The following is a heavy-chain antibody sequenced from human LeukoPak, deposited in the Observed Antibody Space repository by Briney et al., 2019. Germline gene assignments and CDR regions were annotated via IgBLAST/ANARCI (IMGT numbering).Heavy chain of an antibody. CDR2: IKQDGSER. CDR3: AKDNRRHYTSGPNPDSLH. V-gene: IGHV3-7*03. D-gene: IGHD6-19*01. CDR1: GFTFSSFW. Sequence: GGSLRLSCAASGFTFSSFWMNWVRQAPGKWLEWVANIKQDGSERNYADSVKGRFTISRDNAKNSLYLQMNSLRVEDTAFYYCAKDNRRHYTSGPNPDSLHWGQGALVTVSS. J-gene: IGHJ4*02.